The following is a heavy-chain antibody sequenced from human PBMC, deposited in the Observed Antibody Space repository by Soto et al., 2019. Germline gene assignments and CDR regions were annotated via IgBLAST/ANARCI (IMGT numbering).Heavy chain of an antibody. CDR2: IYYSGIT. Sequence: QVQLQESGPGLVKPSQTLSLTCTVSGGSTSSGGYYWSWIRQHPGQGLEWIGSIYYSGITYYNPSLKSRPXXAXVXXQTHFSLTLSSVTAADTAVYYCAAHGDYTPAAFAIWGQGTMVTVSS. J-gene: IGHJ3*02. CDR1: GGSTSSGGYY. V-gene: IGHV4-31*03. CDR3: AAHGDYTPAAFAI. D-gene: IGHD4-17*01.